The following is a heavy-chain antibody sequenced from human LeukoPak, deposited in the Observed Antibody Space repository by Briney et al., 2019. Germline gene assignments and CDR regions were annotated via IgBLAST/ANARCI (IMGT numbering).Heavy chain of an antibody. CDR1: GGSFSGYY. CDR3: ARGWGATMVRGGFDP. CDR2: INHSGST. V-gene: IGHV4-34*01. J-gene: IGHJ5*02. D-gene: IGHD3-10*01. Sequence: SETLSLTCAVYGGSFSGYYWSWICQPPGKGLEWIGEINHSGSTNYNPSLKSRVTISVDTSKNQFSLKLSSVTAADTAVYYCARGWGATMVRGGFDPWGQGTLVTVPS.